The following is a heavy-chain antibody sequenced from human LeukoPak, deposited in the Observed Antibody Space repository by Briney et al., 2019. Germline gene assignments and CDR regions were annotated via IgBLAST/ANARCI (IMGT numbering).Heavy chain of an antibody. D-gene: IGHD6-13*01. V-gene: IGHV4-61*01. CDR2: IYYSRST. CDR3: ARGLAAAGLYYFDS. J-gene: IGHJ4*02. CDR1: GGSVSSGSYY. Sequence: SETLSLTCTVSGGSVSSGSYYWSWIRQPPGKGLEWIGYIYYSRSTNYNPSLKSRATISVDTSKNQFSLKLSSLTAADTAVYYCARGLAAAGLYYFDSWGQGTLVTVSS.